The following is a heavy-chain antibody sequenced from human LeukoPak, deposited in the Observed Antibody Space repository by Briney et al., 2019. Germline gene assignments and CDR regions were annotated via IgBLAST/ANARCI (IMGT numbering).Heavy chain of an antibody. CDR1: GFTFSSYS. CDR2: ISSSSSYI. D-gene: IGHD2-21*02. Sequence: GGSLRLSCAASGFTFSSYSMNWVRQAPGKGLGWVSSISSSSSYIYYADSVKGRFTISRDNAKNSLYLQMNSLRAEDTAVYYGARAPGGDSYYFDYWGQGTLVTVSS. J-gene: IGHJ4*02. V-gene: IGHV3-21*01. CDR3: ARAPGGDSYYFDY.